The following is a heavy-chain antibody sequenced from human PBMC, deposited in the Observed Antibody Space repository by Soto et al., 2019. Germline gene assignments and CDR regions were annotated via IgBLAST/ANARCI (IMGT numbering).Heavy chain of an antibody. D-gene: IGHD1-20*01. CDR1: GYTFTSYY. Sequence: ASVKVSCKASGYTFTSYYMHWVRQAPGQGLEWMGIINPSGGSTSYAQKFQGRVTMTRDTSTSTVYMELSSLRSEDTAVYYCARERARNNWNPLKGGMDVWGQGTTVTVSS. V-gene: IGHV1-46*01. CDR3: ARERARNNWNPLKGGMDV. J-gene: IGHJ6*02. CDR2: INPSGGST.